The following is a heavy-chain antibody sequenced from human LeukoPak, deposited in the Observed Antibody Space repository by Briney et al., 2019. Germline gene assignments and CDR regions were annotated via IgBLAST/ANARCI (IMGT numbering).Heavy chain of an antibody. D-gene: IGHD3-3*01. J-gene: IGHJ4*02. CDR1: GYTFTSYA. Sequence: ASVKVSCKASGYTFTSYAMHWVRQASGQRLEWMGWINAGNGNTKYSQKFQGRVTITRDTSASTAYMELSSLRSEDTAVYYCARGYDFWSGYYRLGYWGQGTLVTVSS. CDR2: INAGNGNT. CDR3: ARGYDFWSGYYRLGY. V-gene: IGHV1-3*01.